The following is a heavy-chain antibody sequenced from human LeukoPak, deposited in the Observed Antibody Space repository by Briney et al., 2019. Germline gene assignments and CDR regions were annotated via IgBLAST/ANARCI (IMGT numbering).Heavy chain of an antibody. J-gene: IGHJ4*02. Sequence: PGGSLRLSCAASGFTFSSYAMHWVRQAPGKGLEWVAVISYDGSNKYYTDSVKARFTISRDNSKNTLYLQMNSLRAEDTAVYYCAKAAHYDFWSAYDYWGQGTVVTVSS. CDR2: ISYDGSNK. V-gene: IGHV3-30*14. CDR3: AKAAHYDFWSAYDY. D-gene: IGHD3-3*01. CDR1: GFTFSSYA.